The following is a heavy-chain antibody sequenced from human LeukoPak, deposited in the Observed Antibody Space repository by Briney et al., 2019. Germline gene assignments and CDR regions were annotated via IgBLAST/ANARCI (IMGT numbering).Heavy chain of an antibody. V-gene: IGHV3-53*01. D-gene: IGHD2-2*01. J-gene: IGHJ6*04. CDR1: GFIVSANY. CDR2: IYTGGST. Sequence: GGSLRLSCAASGFIVSANYMSWVRQAPGKGLEWVSVIYTGGSTYYADSVKGRFIITTDNSKNTVFFQMTSLRAEDTAVYYCAKEGDCSTTSCLTGGLDVWGKGTTVTVSS. CDR3: AKEGDCSTTSCLTGGLDV.